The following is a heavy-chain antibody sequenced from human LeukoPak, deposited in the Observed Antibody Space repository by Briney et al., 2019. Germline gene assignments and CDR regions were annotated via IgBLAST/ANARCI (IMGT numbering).Heavy chain of an antibody. CDR1: GFTFSSYG. Sequence: TGGSLRLSCAASGFTFSSYGMHWVRQAPGKGLEWVAVISYDGSNKYYADSVKGRFTISRDNSKNTLYLQMNSLRAEDTAVYYCAKKYYYGSGSPTPYGMDVWGQGTTVTVSS. J-gene: IGHJ6*02. V-gene: IGHV3-30*18. CDR3: AKKYYYGSGSPTPYGMDV. D-gene: IGHD3-10*01. CDR2: ISYDGSNK.